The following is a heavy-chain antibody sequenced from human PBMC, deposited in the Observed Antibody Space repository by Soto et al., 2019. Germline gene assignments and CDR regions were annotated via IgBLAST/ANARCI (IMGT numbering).Heavy chain of an antibody. CDR3: ARVFVGGGPTITYYSGREV. J-gene: IGHJ6*04. V-gene: IGHV3-66*01. D-gene: IGHD3-10*01. CDR2: IYSAGNT. Sequence: GGSLRLSCAASGFTVSSNYMSWVRQAPGKGLEWISIIYSAGNTYYADSVKGRFTISRDNSKNTLYLQMNSLGAEDTAVYYCARVFVGGGPTITYYSGREVGGKGPRATVP. CDR1: GFTVSSNY.